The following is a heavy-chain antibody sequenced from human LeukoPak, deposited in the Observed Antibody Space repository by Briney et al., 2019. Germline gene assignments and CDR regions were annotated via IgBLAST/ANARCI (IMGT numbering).Heavy chain of an antibody. CDR2: INPNSGGT. D-gene: IGHD5-24*01. V-gene: IGHV1-2*02. J-gene: IGHJ4*02. Sequence: ASVKVSFKASGYTFTGYYMHWVRQAPGQGREWMGWINPNSGGTNYAQKFQGRVTMTRDTSISTAYMELSRMRSDETAVYYCARSVEMATITDYWGQGTLVTVSS. CDR1: GYTFTGYY. CDR3: ARSVEMATITDY.